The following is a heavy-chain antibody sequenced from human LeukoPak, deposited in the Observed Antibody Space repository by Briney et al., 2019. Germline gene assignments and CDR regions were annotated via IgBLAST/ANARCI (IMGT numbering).Heavy chain of an antibody. D-gene: IGHD3-9*01. V-gene: IGHV3-30-3*01. Sequence: GRSLRLSCAASGFTFSSYAMPWVRQAPGKGLEWVAVISNDGSTKYYADSVKGRFTISRDNSKNTLYVQMNSLRAEDTAVYYCARGGSGYYDILTGPRDYWGQGTLVTVSS. J-gene: IGHJ4*02. CDR2: ISNDGSTK. CDR3: ARGGSGYYDILTGPRDY. CDR1: GFTFSSYA.